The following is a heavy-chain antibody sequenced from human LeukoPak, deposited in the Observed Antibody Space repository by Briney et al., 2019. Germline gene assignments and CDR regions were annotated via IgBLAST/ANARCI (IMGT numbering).Heavy chain of an antibody. Sequence: GESLRLSCAASGFTFSSYWMTWVRQTPGKGLEWVANIRQDGSEKYYVDSVKGRFTISRDNAKNSLYLQMNSLRAEDTAVYYCANRDGSYGYWGQGTLVTVSS. J-gene: IGHJ4*02. CDR1: GFTFSSYW. V-gene: IGHV3-7*01. CDR3: ANRDGSYGY. D-gene: IGHD1-26*01. CDR2: IRQDGSEK.